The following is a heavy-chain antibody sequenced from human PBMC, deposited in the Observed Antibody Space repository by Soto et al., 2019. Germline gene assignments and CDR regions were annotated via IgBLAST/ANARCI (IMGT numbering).Heavy chain of an antibody. D-gene: IGHD2-21*02. CDR3: ATYGGNSAWFDP. J-gene: IGHJ5*02. V-gene: IGHV3-23*01. CDR1: GFTFSSYA. CDR2: ISGSGGST. Sequence: PGGSLRRSCAASGFTFSSYAMSWVRQAPGKGLEWVSAISGSGGSTYYADSVKGRFTISRDNSKNTLYLQMNSLRAEDTAVYYCATYGGNSAWFDPWGQGTLVTVSS.